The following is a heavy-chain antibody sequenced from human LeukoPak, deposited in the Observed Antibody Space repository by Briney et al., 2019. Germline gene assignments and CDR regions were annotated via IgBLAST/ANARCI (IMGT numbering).Heavy chain of an antibody. D-gene: IGHD4-17*01. CDR1: GFTFSSYA. CDR3: ATSRGGFGDYGSWFDP. V-gene: IGHV3-23*01. J-gene: IGHJ5*02. CDR2: ISGSGDST. Sequence: GRSLRLSWAASGFTFSSYAMSWVRQAPGKGLEWVSGISGSGDSTYYADSVKGRFTISRDSSKNTVYVQMNSLRVEDTAVYYCATSRGGFGDYGSWFDPWGQGTLVTVSS.